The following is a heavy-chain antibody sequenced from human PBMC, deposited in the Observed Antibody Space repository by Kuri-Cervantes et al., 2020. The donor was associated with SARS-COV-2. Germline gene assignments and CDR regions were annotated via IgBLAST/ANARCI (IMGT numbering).Heavy chain of an antibody. CDR3: ARGLGYCSSTSCYRGDAFDI. V-gene: IGHV1-18*04. CDR2: ISAYNGNT. Sequence: APVKVSCKASGYTFTGYYMHWVRQAPGQGLEWMGWISAYNGNTNYAQKLQGRVTMTTDTSTSTAYMELRSLRSDDTAVYYCARGLGYCSSTSCYRGDAFDIWGQGTMVTVSS. D-gene: IGHD2-2*02. J-gene: IGHJ3*02. CDR1: GYTFTGYY.